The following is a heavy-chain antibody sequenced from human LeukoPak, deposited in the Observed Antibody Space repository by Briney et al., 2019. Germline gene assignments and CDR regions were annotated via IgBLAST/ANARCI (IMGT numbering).Heavy chain of an antibody. CDR1: GFIFSSYA. D-gene: IGHD2-2*03. CDR2: ISYDRSNK. Sequence: GRSLRLSCAASGFIFSSYAMHWVRQAPGKGLEWVAVISYDRSNKYYADSVKGRCATSRDNSKNTLYLQMNSLRGEDTAVYHCASGYCSSTSCFPDYWGQGTLVTVSS. J-gene: IGHJ4*02. V-gene: IGHV3-30*09. CDR3: ASGYCSSTSCFPDY.